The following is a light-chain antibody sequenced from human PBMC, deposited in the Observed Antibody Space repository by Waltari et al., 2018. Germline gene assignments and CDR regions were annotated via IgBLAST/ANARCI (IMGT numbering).Light chain of an antibody. V-gene: IGKV3-20*01. Sequence: EIVLTQSPGTLSLSLGERATLSCRASQSVRSYYLAWYQQKLGQAPRLLIYAVSTRAIGIPDRFSGGGSGTDFTLTINRLEPEDFAVYYCLQYGSSPNTFGPGTKVEIK. CDR3: LQYGSSPNT. CDR1: QSVRSYY. J-gene: IGKJ1*01. CDR2: AVS.